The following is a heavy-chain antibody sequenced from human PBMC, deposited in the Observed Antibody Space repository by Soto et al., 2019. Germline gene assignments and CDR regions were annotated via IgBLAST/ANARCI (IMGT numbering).Heavy chain of an antibody. CDR2: IIPIFGTA. D-gene: IGHD6-19*01. Sequence: QVQLVQSGAEVKKPGSSVKVSCKASGGTFSSYAISWVRQAPGQGLEWMGGIIPIFGTANYAQKFQGRVTITADKSTSTAYMELSSLRSEDTAVYYCARTTPGGSGWYGCLDYWGQGTLVTVSS. CDR3: ARTTPGGSGWYGCLDY. J-gene: IGHJ4*02. V-gene: IGHV1-69*06. CDR1: GGTFSSYA.